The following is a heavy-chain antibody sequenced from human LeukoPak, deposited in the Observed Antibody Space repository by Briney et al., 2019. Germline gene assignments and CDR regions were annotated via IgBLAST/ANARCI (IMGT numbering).Heavy chain of an antibody. CDR3: ARSVRLGELSFDY. J-gene: IGHJ4*02. Sequence: PSETLSLTCTVSGGSISSSSYYWGWIRQPPGKGLEWIGSIYYSGSTYYNPSLKSRVTISVDTSKNQFSLKLSSVTAADTAVYYCARSVRLGELSFDYWGQGTLVTVSS. D-gene: IGHD3-16*02. CDR2: IYYSGST. CDR1: GGSISSSSYY. V-gene: IGHV4-39*01.